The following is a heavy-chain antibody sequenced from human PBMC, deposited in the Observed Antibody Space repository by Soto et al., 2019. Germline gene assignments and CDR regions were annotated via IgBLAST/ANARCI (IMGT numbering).Heavy chain of an antibody. Sequence: QVQLVQSGAEVKMPGASVKVSCKASGDTFTTYGISWVRQAPGQGLEWMGWISGYNGNTKYAQKFQGRVIMTADTSTSTAYMELRSLSSDDTAVYYCAREYCTSTSCYGVDYWGQGNLVTVSS. CDR1: GDTFTTYG. V-gene: IGHV1-18*01. J-gene: IGHJ4*02. D-gene: IGHD2-2*01. CDR3: AREYCTSTSCYGVDY. CDR2: ISGYNGNT.